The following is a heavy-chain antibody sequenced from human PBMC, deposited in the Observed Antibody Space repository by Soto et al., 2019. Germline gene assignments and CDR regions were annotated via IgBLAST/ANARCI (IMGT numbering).Heavy chain of an antibody. D-gene: IGHD6-19*01. CDR2: INHSGST. CDR3: ARAPGAVAGTGVDY. Sequence: SETLSLTCAVYGVSFSGYYWSWIRQPPGKGLEWIGEINHSGSTNYNPSLKSRVTISVDTSKNQFSLKLSSVTAADTAVYYCARAPGAVAGTGVDYWGQGTLVTVSS. J-gene: IGHJ4*02. V-gene: IGHV4-34*01. CDR1: GVSFSGYY.